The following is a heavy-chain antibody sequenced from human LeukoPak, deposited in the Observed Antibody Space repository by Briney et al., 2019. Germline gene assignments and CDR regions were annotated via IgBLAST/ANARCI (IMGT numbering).Heavy chain of an antibody. Sequence: SETLSLTCDVSGVSFSTYYWSWIRQSPEKGLEWVGEVNHSGYTNYNPSLKGRVTISVDTSKNQFSLKLSSVTAADTAVYYCARQLYGSDYWGQGTLVTVSS. J-gene: IGHJ4*02. CDR3: ARQLYGSDY. D-gene: IGHD4-17*01. CDR2: VNHSGYT. CDR1: GVSFSTYY. V-gene: IGHV4-34*01.